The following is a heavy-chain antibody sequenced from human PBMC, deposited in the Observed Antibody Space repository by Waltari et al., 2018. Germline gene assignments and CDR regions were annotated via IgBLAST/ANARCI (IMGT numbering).Heavy chain of an antibody. CDR1: GFTFSNYA. V-gene: IGHV3-23*01. Sequence: EVKLLQSGGDLVQPGGSLRLSCAASGFTFSNYAMDWVRQAPGEVLEWVSSISGSGDSVDSADSVKGRFTTSRDNSKNIMYLQMNSLRVEDTALYYCEVSSSSFGNYWGQGALVTVSS. CDR2: ISGSGDSV. D-gene: IGHD6-6*01. CDR3: EVSSSSFGNY. J-gene: IGHJ4*02.